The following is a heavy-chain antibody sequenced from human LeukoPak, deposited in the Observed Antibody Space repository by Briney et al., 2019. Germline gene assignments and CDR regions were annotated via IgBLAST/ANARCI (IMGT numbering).Heavy chain of an antibody. CDR3: ARANGSHRDAFDI. CDR1: GGSISSGSYY. D-gene: IGHD1-26*01. CDR2: IYTSGST. V-gene: IGHV4-61*02. Sequence: SETLSLTCTVSGGSISSGSYYWSWIRQPAGKGLEWIGRIYTSGSTNYNPSLKSRVTISVDTSENQFSLKLSSVTAADTAVYYCARANGSHRDAFDIWGQGTMVTVSS. J-gene: IGHJ3*02.